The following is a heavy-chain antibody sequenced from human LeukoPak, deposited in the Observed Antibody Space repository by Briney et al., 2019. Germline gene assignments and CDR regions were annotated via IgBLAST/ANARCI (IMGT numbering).Heavy chain of an antibody. J-gene: IGHJ4*02. D-gene: IGHD4-23*01. CDR2: IYSGGST. CDR1: GFSVGYNY. CDR3: AMSGHTFGNRFEY. V-gene: IGHV3-66*01. Sequence: GGSLRLSCAASGFSVGYNYINWVRQAPGKGLEWVAVIYSGGSTHYADSVKGRFAMSRDNSKTTVSLQMTSLRADDTAVYYCAMSGHTFGNRFEYWGQGTLVTVSS.